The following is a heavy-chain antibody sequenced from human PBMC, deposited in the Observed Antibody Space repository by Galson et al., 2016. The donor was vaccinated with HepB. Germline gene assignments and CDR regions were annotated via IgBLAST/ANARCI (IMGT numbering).Heavy chain of an antibody. Sequence: SLRLSCAASGFTFSSYAMSWVRQAPGKGLEWLSAISGGSVSDTTYYADSVKGRLTISRDNSKNTLYLQMNSLTGEDTAVYFCAKRYGDYARSWYFDLWGRGTLVTVSS. V-gene: IGHV3-23*01. CDR2: ISGGSVSDTT. CDR1: GFTFSSYA. D-gene: IGHD4-17*01. J-gene: IGHJ2*01. CDR3: AKRYGDYARSWYFDL.